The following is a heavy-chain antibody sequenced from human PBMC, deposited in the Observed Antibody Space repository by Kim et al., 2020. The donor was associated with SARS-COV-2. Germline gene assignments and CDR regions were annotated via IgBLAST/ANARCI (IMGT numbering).Heavy chain of an antibody. CDR3: AQDVHVAS. CDR1: GDSISNEYHC. Sequence: SETLSLTCTVSGDSISNEYHCWGWSRQPPGKGLEWIADICRNGIAHYNPSLGRRVTISVDASKNQFSLNLNSVTAADTAMYYCAQDVHVASWGRGTLVTVSS. V-gene: IGHV4-39*02. J-gene: IGHJ4*02. CDR2: ICRNGIA.